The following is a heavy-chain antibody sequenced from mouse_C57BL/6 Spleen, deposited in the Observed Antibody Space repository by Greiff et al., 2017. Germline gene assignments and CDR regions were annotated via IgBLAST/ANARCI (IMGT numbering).Heavy chain of an antibody. D-gene: IGHD1-1*01. V-gene: IGHV1-64*01. CDR3: ARDDTTVVADY. J-gene: IGHJ2*01. CDR1: GYTFTSYW. Sequence: VQLQQPGAELVKPGASVKLSCKASGYTFTSYWMHWVKQRPGQGLEWIGMIHPNSGSTNYNEKFKSKATLTVDKSSSTAYMLLSSLTSEDSAVYYCARDDTTVVADYWGQGTTLTVSS. CDR2: IHPNSGST.